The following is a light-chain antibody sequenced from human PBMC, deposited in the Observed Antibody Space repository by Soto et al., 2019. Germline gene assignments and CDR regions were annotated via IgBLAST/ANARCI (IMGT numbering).Light chain of an antibody. Sequence: EIVMTQSPATLSVSPGERVTLSCRASQCVNSNLAWYQQKPGQAPRLLIYGASTRAAGFPARFSGSGSGTEFTLTISSLQSEDFAVYYCQQYNYWPRTFGQGTKLEIK. CDR2: GAS. CDR3: QQYNYWPRT. CDR1: QCVNSN. V-gene: IGKV3D-15*01. J-gene: IGKJ2*02.